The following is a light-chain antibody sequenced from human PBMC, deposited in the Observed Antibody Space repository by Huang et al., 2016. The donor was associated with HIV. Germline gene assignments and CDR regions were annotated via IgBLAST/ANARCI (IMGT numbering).Light chain of an antibody. V-gene: IGKV3-15*01. Sequence: EIVMTQSPATLSVSPGERATLSCRASQSVSSNLAWYQQKPGQAPRLLIYGASTRATGIPARFSGSGSGTEFILTISSRQSEDFAVYYCQQEENWPPRGTVGQGTKVEIK. CDR1: QSVSSN. CDR3: QQEENWPPRGT. CDR2: GAS. J-gene: IGKJ1*01.